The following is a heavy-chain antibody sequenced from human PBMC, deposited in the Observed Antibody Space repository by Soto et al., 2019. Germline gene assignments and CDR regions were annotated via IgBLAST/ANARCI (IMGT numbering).Heavy chain of an antibody. CDR1: GGSISSGGYY. Sequence: SETLSLTCTVSGGSISSGGYYWSWIRQHPGKGLEWIGYIYYSGSTYYNPSLKSRVTISVDTSKNQFSLKLSSVTAADTAVYYCARGYNWNDIDYWGQGTLVTVSS. V-gene: IGHV4-31*03. CDR3: ARGYNWNDIDY. CDR2: IYYSGST. D-gene: IGHD1-1*01. J-gene: IGHJ4*02.